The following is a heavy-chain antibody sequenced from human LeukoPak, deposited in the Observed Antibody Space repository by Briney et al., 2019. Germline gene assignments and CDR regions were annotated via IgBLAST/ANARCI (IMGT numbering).Heavy chain of an antibody. CDR3: ATDLNENYYYYGMDV. CDR1: GYTFTSYG. Sequence: ASVKVSCKASGYTFTSYGISWVRQAPGQGLEWMGWISAYSGDTIYAQKFQGRVTMTEDTSTDTAYMELSSLRSEDTAVYYCATDLNENYYYYGMDVWGQGTTVTVSS. CDR2: ISAYSGDT. V-gene: IGHV1-18*01. J-gene: IGHJ6*02.